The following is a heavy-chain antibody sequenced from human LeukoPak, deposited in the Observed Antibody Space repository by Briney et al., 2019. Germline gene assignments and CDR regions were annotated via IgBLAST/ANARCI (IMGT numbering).Heavy chain of an antibody. J-gene: IGHJ4*02. Sequence: VASVKVSCKAFGYTFTSNYMHWVRQAPGQGPEWMGVISPSGGSTTYAQKFQGRVTITADKSTSTAYMEDTAVYYCARTGSLVVTPGYFDYWGQGTLVTVSS. CDR2: ISPSGGST. D-gene: IGHD4-23*01. V-gene: IGHV1-46*01. CDR3: ARTGSLVVTPGYFDY. CDR1: GYTFTSNY.